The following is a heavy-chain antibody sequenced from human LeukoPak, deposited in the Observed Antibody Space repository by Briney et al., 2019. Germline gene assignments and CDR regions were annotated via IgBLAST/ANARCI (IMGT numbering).Heavy chain of an antibody. CDR3: ARGGGSSWCLDC. V-gene: IGHV3-48*03. CDR2: ISTSDTTI. D-gene: IGHD6-13*01. Sequence: PGGSLRLSCAASGFTFSRYIMNWVRQAPGRGVEGVSYISTSDTTIYYADSVKGRFTISRDNAKNSLYLQMNSLRVEDTAVYYCARGGGSSWCLDCWGQGTLVTVSS. J-gene: IGHJ4*02. CDR1: GFTFSRYI.